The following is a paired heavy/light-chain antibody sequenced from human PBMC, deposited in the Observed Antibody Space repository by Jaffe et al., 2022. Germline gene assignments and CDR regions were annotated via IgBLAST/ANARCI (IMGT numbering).Light chain of an antibody. CDR1: SSNIGSNF. CDR3: AAWDDSLSGRVV. Sequence: QSALTQPPSASGTPGQRVTISCSGNSSNIGSNFVYWYQHLPGMAPKVVVYRNNQRPSGVPDRFSGSKSGTSASLAIGGLRSEDEADYYCAAWDDSLSGRVVFGGGTKVTVL. J-gene: IGLJ2*01. CDR2: RNN. V-gene: IGLV1-47*01.
Heavy chain of an antibody. Sequence: EVQLVQSGAEVKKPGESLRISCKGSGYTFSNYWIGWVRQMSGKGLEWMGIIYGRDSDTRYSPSFEGQVLISVDKSINTAYLQWGSLKASDTAMYYCARRGFSSGEAIDIWGQGTMVTVSS. CDR3: ARRGFSSGEAIDI. V-gene: IGHV5-51*03. CDR2: IYGRDSDT. D-gene: IGHD6-19*01. J-gene: IGHJ3*02. CDR1: GYTFSNYW.